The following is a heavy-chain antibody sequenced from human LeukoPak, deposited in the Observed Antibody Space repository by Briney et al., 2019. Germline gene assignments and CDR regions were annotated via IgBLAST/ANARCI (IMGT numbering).Heavy chain of an antibody. Sequence: GGSLRLSCAAPGFTFSTSWMNWVRQALGKGLEWVADIKQDGSEKYYVDSVKGRFTVSRDNAKNSLYLQMNSLRAEDTAVYYCARGDYFDRRFDFWGQGTLVTVSS. CDR1: GFTFSTSW. J-gene: IGHJ4*02. V-gene: IGHV3-7*01. CDR2: IKQDGSEK. D-gene: IGHD3-22*01. CDR3: ARGDYFDRRFDF.